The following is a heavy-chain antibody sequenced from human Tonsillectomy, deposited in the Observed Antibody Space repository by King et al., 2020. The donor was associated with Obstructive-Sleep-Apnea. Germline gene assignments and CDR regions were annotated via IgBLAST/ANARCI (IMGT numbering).Heavy chain of an antibody. CDR2: ISYDGSLK. D-gene: IGHD4-23*01. Sequence: LQLVQSGGRVGQPGRSLRLSCAASRFTFNIYSKHGVRQAPGKGLEWVALISYDGSLKYYADSVKGRFTISRDNSKNTLYLQISSLRAEDTAVYYCARGLREASGKYGGWVYNYYGMDVWGQGTTVTVSS. J-gene: IGHJ6*02. CDR3: ARGLREASGKYGGWVYNYYGMDV. CDR1: RFTFNIYS. V-gene: IGHV3-30*04.